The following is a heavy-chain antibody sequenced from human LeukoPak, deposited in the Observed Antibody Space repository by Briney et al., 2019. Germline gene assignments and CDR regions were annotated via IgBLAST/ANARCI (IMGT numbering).Heavy chain of an antibody. CDR3: ARDGTTDYYDSSGYYYTFDY. Sequence: SETLSLTCAVYGGSFSGYYWSWIRQPPGKGLEWIGEINHSGSTNYNPSLKSRVTISVDTSKSQFSLKLSSVTAADTAVYYCARDGTTDYYDSSGYYYTFDYWGQGTLVTVSS. D-gene: IGHD3-22*01. CDR2: INHSGST. V-gene: IGHV4-34*01. J-gene: IGHJ4*02. CDR1: GGSFSGYY.